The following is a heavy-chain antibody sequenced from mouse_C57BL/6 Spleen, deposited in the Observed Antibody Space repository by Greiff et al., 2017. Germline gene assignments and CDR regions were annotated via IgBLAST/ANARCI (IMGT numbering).Heavy chain of an antibody. D-gene: IGHD1-1*01. J-gene: IGHJ1*03. CDR3: ARSLYYYGSSLYRYFDV. CDR1: GYAFSSYW. V-gene: IGHV1-80*01. Sequence: VQLQQSGAELVKPGASVKISCKASGYAFSSYWMNWVKQRPGKGLEWIGQIYPGDGDTNYNGKFKGKATLTADKSSSTAYMQLSSLTSEDSAVYFCARSLYYYGSSLYRYFDVWGTGTTVTVSS. CDR2: IYPGDGDT.